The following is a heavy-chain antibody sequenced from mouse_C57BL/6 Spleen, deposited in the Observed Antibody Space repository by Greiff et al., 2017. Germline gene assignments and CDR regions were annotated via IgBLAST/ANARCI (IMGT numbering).Heavy chain of an antibody. D-gene: IGHD1-1*02. CDR3: ARGGNYGGNYYAMDY. V-gene: IGHV5-6*01. J-gene: IGHJ4*01. CDR2: ISSGGSYN. Sequence: EVQLQESGGDLVKPGGSLKLSCAASGFTFSSYGMSWVRQTPDKRLEWVATISSGGSYNYYPDSVKGRFTISRDNAKNTLYLQMSSLKSEDTAMYYCARGGNYGGNYYAMDYWGQGTSVTVSS. CDR1: GFTFSSYG.